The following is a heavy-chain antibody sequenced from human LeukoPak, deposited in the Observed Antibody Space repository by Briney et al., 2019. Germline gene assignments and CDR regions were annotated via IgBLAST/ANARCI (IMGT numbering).Heavy chain of an antibody. Sequence: SVKVSCKASGDTFSSYAISWVRQAPGQGLEWMGGLIPIFGTTNYAQKFQGRVTITADKSASTAYMELSSLRPEDTAMYYCARDHGQRGIYYFDYWGQGTLVTVSS. CDR3: ARDHGQRGIYYFDY. CDR2: LIPIFGTT. D-gene: IGHD1-26*01. J-gene: IGHJ4*02. V-gene: IGHV1-69*06. CDR1: GDTFSSYA.